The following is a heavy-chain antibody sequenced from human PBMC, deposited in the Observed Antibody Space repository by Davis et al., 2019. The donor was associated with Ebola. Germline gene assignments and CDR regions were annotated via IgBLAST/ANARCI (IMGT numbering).Heavy chain of an antibody. J-gene: IGHJ3*02. D-gene: IGHD1-7*01. CDR1: GFTFSSYA. CDR2: IRSKANSYAT. V-gene: IGHV3-73*01. CDR3: TTTTDAFDI. Sequence: GGSLRLSCAASGFTFSSYAMSWVRQAPGKGLEWVGRIRSKANSYATAYAASVKGRFTISRDDSKNTAYLQMNSLKTEDTAVYYCTTTTDAFDIWGQGTMVTVSS.